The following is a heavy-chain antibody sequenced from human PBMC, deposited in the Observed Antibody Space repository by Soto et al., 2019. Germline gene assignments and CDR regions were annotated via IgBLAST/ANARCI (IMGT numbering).Heavy chain of an antibody. V-gene: IGHV4-30-2*01. CDR2: IYHSGST. Sequence: PSETLSLTCAVSGGSISSGGYSWSWIRQPPGKGLEWIGYIYHSGSTYYNPSLKSRVTISVDRSKNQFSLKLSSVTAADTAVYYCAREGDAFDIWGQGTMVNVSS. CDR1: GGSISSGGYS. J-gene: IGHJ3*02. CDR3: AREGDAFDI.